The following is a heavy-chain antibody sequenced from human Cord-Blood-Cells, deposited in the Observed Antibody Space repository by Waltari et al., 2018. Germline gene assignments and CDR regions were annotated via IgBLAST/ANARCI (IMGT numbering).Heavy chain of an antibody. J-gene: IGHJ5*02. CDR1: EFSLSTSGMC. Sequence: QVTLRESGPAMVKPTQTLTLTCTFSEFSLSTSGMCVIWYRQPPGKALEWLALIDWDDDKYYSTSLKTRLTISKDTSKNQVVLTMTNMDPVDTATYYCARGRPTKDWNVWFDPWGQGTLVTVSS. CDR3: ARGRPTKDWNVWFDP. CDR2: IDWDDDK. V-gene: IGHV2-70*01. D-gene: IGHD1-1*01.